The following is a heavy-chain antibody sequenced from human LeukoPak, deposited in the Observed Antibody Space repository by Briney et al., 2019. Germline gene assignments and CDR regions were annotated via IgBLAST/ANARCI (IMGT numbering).Heavy chain of an antibody. CDR2: TYYRSKWYN. CDR1: GDSVSSNSAA. J-gene: IGHJ4*02. D-gene: IGHD1-26*01. V-gene: IGHV6-1*01. CDR3: ARGKGGMIDN. Sequence: TCAXSGDSVSSNSAAWNWIRQSPSRGLEWLGRTYYRSKWYNGYAASVKSRITITPDTSKNQFSLQLNSVTPEDTAVYHCARGKGGMIDNWGQGILVTVSS.